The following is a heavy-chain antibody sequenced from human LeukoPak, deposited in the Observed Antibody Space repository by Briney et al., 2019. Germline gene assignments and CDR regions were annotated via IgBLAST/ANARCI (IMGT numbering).Heavy chain of an antibody. D-gene: IGHD7-27*01. CDR2: ISSSSSTI. J-gene: IGHJ4*02. CDR1: GFTFSSYS. CDR3: ARTVTGYVDY. V-gene: IGHV3-48*01. Sequence: GGSLRLSCAASGFTFSSYSMNWVRPAPGKGLEWVSYISSSSSTIYYADSVKGRFTISRDNAKNSLYLQMNSLRAEDTAVYYCARTVTGYVDYWGQGTLVTVSS.